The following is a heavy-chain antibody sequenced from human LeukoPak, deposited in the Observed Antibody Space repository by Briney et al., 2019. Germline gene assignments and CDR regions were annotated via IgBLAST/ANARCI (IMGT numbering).Heavy chain of an antibody. D-gene: IGHD6-13*01. V-gene: IGHV3-23*01. CDR3: AKDPGYSSSWYANFDY. J-gene: IGHJ4*02. CDR1: GFTFSSYS. CDR2: ISGSGGST. Sequence: GGSLRLSCAASGFTFSSYSMNWVRQAPGKGLEWVSAISGSGGSTYYADSVKGRFTISRDNSKNTLYLQMNSLRAEDTAVYYCAKDPGYSSSWYANFDYWGQGTLVTVSS.